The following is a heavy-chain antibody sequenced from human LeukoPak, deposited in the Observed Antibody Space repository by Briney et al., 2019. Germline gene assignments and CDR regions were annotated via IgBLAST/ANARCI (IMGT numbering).Heavy chain of an antibody. D-gene: IGHD2-15*01. Sequence: PGGSLRLSCAASGFTFSSYGMHWVRQVPGKGLEWVAVISYDGSNKYYADSVKGRFTISRDNSKNTLYLQMNSLRAEDTAVYYCAKNPTRYCSGGSCSYYYYYGMDVWGQGTTVTVSS. J-gene: IGHJ6*02. CDR3: AKNPTRYCSGGSCSYYYYYGMDV. CDR2: ISYDGSNK. CDR1: GFTFSSYG. V-gene: IGHV3-30*18.